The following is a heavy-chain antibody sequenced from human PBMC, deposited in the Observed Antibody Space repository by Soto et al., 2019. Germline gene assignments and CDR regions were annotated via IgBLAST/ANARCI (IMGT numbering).Heavy chain of an antibody. V-gene: IGHV1-69*13. Sequence: GASVKVSCKASGGTFSSYAISWVRQAPGQGLEWMGGIIPIFGTANYAQKFQGRVTITADESTSTAYMELSSLRSEDTAVYYCARGSSGTPTKLYYYYGMDVWGQGTTVTVSS. J-gene: IGHJ6*02. CDR3: ARGSSGTPTKLYYYYGMDV. CDR2: IIPIFGTA. CDR1: GGTFSSYA. D-gene: IGHD1-26*01.